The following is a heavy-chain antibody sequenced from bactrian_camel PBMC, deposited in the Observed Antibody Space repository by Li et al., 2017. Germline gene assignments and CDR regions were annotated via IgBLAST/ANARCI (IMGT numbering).Heavy chain of an antibody. Sequence: HVQLVESGGGSVQAGGSLMLSCTASEYFYRNYYMGWFRQATGNQRAAVAAVYTGTKTTYVTDSLKGRFIVSQAVNGTLYLQMDSLQPEDTAMYYCAARQPCRVWLGYEDSGEYNIWGQGTQVTVS. CDR2: VYTGTKTT. CDR1: EYFYRNYY. D-gene: IGHD5*01. J-gene: IGHJ4*01. CDR3: AARQPCRVWLGYEDSGEYNI. V-gene: IGHV3S54*01.